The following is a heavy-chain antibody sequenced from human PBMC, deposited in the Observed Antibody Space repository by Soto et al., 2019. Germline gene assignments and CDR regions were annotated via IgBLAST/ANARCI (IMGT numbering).Heavy chain of an antibody. CDR1: GFTFSSYA. Sequence: GGSLRLSCAASGFTFSSYAMRWVRQAPGKGLEWVSAISGSGGSTYYADSVKARFTISRDNSKNTLYLQMNSLRAEDTAVYYCAKGTWIQLWYFDYWGQGTLVTVSS. D-gene: IGHD5-18*01. CDR2: ISGSGGST. CDR3: AKGTWIQLWYFDY. J-gene: IGHJ4*02. V-gene: IGHV3-23*01.